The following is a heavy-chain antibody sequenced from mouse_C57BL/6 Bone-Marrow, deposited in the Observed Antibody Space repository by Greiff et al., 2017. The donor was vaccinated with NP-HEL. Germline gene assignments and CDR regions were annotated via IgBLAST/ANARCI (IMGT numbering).Heavy chain of an antibody. D-gene: IGHD2-14*01. Sequence: VQLQQSGAELVRPGASVKLSCTASGFNINDDYMPWVNQRPEQGLEWIGWIDPENGDTEYASKFQGKATITADTSSNTAYLQLRSLTSEDTAVYYSTLMRLGYTDVWDTGTTVTVSS. V-gene: IGHV14-4*01. CDR1: GFNINDDY. CDR2: IDPENGDT. CDR3: TLMRLGYTDV. J-gene: IGHJ1*03.